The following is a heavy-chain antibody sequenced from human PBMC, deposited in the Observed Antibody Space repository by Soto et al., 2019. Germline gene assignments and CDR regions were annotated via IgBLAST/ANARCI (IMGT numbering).Heavy chain of an antibody. J-gene: IGHJ6*02. Sequence: QAGGSLRLSCAASGFTFSSYGMHWVRQAPGKGLEWVAVISYDGSNKYYADSVKGRFTISRDNSKNTLYLQMNSLRAEDTAVYYCAKDGADFYYYGMDVWGQGTTVTVSS. CDR1: GFTFSSYG. V-gene: IGHV3-30*18. D-gene: IGHD3-3*01. CDR3: AKDGADFYYYGMDV. CDR2: ISYDGSNK.